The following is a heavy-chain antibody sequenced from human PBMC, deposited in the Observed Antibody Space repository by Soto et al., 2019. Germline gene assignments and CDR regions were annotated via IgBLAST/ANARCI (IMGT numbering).Heavy chain of an antibody. D-gene: IGHD5-12*01. Sequence: QVQLVQSEAEVKKPGASVKVSCKASGYTLTSYGISWVRQAPGQGLEWMGWISAYNGNTNYAQKLQGRVTMTTDTSTSTACMELRSLRSDDTAVYYCARKRRYTGRRNGMDVWGQGTTVTVSS. CDR3: ARKRRYTGRRNGMDV. J-gene: IGHJ6*02. CDR1: GYTLTSYG. CDR2: ISAYNGNT. V-gene: IGHV1-18*01.